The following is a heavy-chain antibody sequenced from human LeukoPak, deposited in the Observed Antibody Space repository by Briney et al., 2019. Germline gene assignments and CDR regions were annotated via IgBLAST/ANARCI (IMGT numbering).Heavy chain of an antibody. CDR2: ISYDGSNK. CDR1: GFTFRSYG. J-gene: IGHJ4*02. V-gene: IGHV3-30*18. Sequence: GGSLRLSCAASGFTFRSYGMHWVGQAPGKGLEWVAVISYDGSNKYYADSVKGRFTISRDNSKNTLYLQMNSLRAEDTAVYYCAKDRSTMIVVVITYFDYWGQGTLVTVSS. D-gene: IGHD3-22*01. CDR3: AKDRSTMIVVVITYFDY.